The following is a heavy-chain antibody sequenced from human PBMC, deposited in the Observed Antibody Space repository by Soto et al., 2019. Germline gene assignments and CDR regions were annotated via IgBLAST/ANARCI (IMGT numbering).Heavy chain of an antibody. CDR1: GGSISSGGYS. J-gene: IGHJ4*02. V-gene: IGHV4-30-2*01. CDR2: IYHSGST. D-gene: IGHD3-22*01. Sequence: SETLSLTCAVSGGSISSGGYSWSWIRQPPGKGLEWIGYIYHSGSTYYNPSLKSRVTISVDRSKNQFSLKLSSVTAADTAVYYCARSGMDYYDSSGYWNYFDYWGQGTLVTVSS. CDR3: ARSGMDYYDSSGYWNYFDY.